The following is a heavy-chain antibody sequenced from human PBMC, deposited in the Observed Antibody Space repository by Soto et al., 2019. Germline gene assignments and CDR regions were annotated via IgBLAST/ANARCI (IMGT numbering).Heavy chain of an antibody. Sequence: QVQLVASGGGVVQPGRSLRLSCAASGFTFSSYGMHWVRQAPGKGLEWVAVIWYDGSNKYYADSVKGRFTISRDNSKNTLYLQMNSLRADDTAVYYCARDQYSSSSSGYFDRWGRGTLVTVSS. J-gene: IGHJ2*01. CDR2: IWYDGSNK. V-gene: IGHV3-33*01. CDR1: GFTFSSYG. D-gene: IGHD6-6*01. CDR3: ARDQYSSSSSGYFDR.